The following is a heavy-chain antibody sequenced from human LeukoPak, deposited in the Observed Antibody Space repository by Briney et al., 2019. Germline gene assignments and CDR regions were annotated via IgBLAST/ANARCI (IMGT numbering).Heavy chain of an antibody. CDR1: GYTFTSYD. Sequence: ASVKVSCKASGYTFTSYDINWVRQATGQGLEWMGWMNPNSGNTGYAQKFQGRVTITRNTSISTAYMELSSLRSEDTAVYYCARGPYYDFWSGYYHGPPYYYYMDVWGKGTTVTVSS. CDR2: MNPNSGNT. D-gene: IGHD3-3*01. V-gene: IGHV1-8*03. CDR3: ARGPYYDFWSGYYHGPPYYYYMDV. J-gene: IGHJ6*03.